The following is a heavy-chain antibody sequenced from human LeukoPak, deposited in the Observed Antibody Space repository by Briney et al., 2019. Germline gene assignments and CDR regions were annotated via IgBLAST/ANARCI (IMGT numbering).Heavy chain of an antibody. J-gene: IGHJ4*02. CDR1: GFTFSSYW. Sequence: QSGGSLRLSCAASGFTFSSYWMSWVRQAPGKGLEWVANINQDGSEKYSVDSVKGRFTISRDNAESSLYLQMNSLRVDDTAVYYCARDRAPYDSRRGYYYTEDDYWGQGTLVTVSS. CDR3: ARDRAPYDSRRGYYYTEDDY. V-gene: IGHV3-7*01. CDR2: INQDGSEK. D-gene: IGHD3-22*01.